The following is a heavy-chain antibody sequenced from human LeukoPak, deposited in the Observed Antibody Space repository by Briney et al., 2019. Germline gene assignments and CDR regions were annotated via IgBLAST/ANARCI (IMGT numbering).Heavy chain of an antibody. Sequence: LDSPSVISSSGSLIYYADSVKGRFTISRDSAKNSLYLQMDSLRVEDTAVYYCAKVNGSGWHFDHWGQGTLVTVSS. J-gene: IGHJ4*02. V-gene: IGHV3-48*03. CDR3: AKVNGSGWHFDH. CDR2: ISSSGSLI. D-gene: IGHD6-19*01.